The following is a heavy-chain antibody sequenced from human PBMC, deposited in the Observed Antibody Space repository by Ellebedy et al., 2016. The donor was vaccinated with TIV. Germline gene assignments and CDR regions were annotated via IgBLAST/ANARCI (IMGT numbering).Heavy chain of an antibody. CDR1: GFSLTATGEG. CDR3: VQIMITYGGVTRTDAFDV. Sequence: SGPTLAKPTETLTLTCTFSGFSLTATGEGVGWVRQPPAKALDWLAIIYWDNDDRYSSSMRSRLRITKDTSRREVVLTMTNMDPVDTGTYYCVQIMITYGGVTRTDAFDVWGQGILVTVSS. V-gene: IGHV2-5*04. D-gene: IGHD3-16*01. CDR2: IYWDNDD. J-gene: IGHJ3*01.